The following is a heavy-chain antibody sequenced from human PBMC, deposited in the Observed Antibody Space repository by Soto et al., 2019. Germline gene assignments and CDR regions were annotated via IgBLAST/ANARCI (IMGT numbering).Heavy chain of an antibody. Sequence: SQTLSLTCAISGDSVSSNSATWNWIRQSPSRGLEWLGRTYYKSKWYNDYALSVRGRITINPDTSRNQFSLQLNSLTPEDTAVYYCARDSVTMARGVIYSYHGMDVWGQGTTVTVSS. CDR2: TYYKSKWYN. J-gene: IGHJ6*02. CDR3: ARDSVTMARGVIYSYHGMDV. D-gene: IGHD3-10*01. V-gene: IGHV6-1*01. CDR1: GDSVSSNSAT.